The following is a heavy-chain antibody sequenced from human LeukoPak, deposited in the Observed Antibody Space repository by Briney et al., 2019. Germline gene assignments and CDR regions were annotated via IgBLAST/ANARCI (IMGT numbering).Heavy chain of an antibody. D-gene: IGHD5-12*01. CDR1: GFTFSSYW. CDR2: IKQDESEK. V-gene: IGHV3-7*01. J-gene: IGHJ4*02. Sequence: GGSLRLSCAASGFTFSSYWMSWVRQAPGKGLEWVSNIKQDESEKYYVDSVKGRFTISRDNAKNSLYLQMNSLRDEDTAVYYCAREPDSGYDFDYWGQGTLVTVSS. CDR3: AREPDSGYDFDY.